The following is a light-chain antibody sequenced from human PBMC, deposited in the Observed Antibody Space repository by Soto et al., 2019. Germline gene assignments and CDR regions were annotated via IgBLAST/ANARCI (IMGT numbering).Light chain of an antibody. CDR3: GSWDHSVSGFV. V-gene: IGLV1-51*02. J-gene: IGLJ1*01. CDR1: TSNIGNNY. CDR2: QSN. Sequence: QSVLTQPPSVSAAPGQKATISCSGSTSNIGNNYVSWFQQLPGTAPKLIIYQSNRRPSGIPDRFSGSKSGTSATLGITGLQTGDEADYYCGSWDHSVSGFVFGTGTKLTVL.